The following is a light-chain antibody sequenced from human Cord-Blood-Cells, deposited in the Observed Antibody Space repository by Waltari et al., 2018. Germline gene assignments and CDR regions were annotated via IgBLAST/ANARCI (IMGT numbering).Light chain of an antibody. CDR1: RHTIGRIY. V-gene: IGLV1-47*01. CDR2: RNN. CDR3: AAWDDSLSGPV. J-gene: IGLJ2*01. Sequence: QSVLTQPPSASGTPGQRVTIPCSASRHTIGRIYLYFYQQLPGTAPKLLIYRNNQRPSGVPDRFSGSKSGTSASLAISGLRSEDEADYYCAAWDDSLSGPVFGGGTKLTVL.